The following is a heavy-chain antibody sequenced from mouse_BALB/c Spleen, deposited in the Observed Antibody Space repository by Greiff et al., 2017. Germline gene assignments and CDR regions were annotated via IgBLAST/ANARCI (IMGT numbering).Heavy chain of an antibody. CDR1: GYSITSDYA. V-gene: IGHV3-2*02. CDR3: ARNYHYGSRGFAY. Sequence: EVKLMESGPGLVKPSQSLSLTCTVTGYSITSDYAWNWIRQFPGNKLEWMGYISYSGSTSYNPSLKSRISITRDTSKNQFFLQLNSVTTEDTATYYCARNYHYGSRGFAYWGQGTLVTVSA. CDR2: ISYSGST. J-gene: IGHJ3*01. D-gene: IGHD1-1*01.